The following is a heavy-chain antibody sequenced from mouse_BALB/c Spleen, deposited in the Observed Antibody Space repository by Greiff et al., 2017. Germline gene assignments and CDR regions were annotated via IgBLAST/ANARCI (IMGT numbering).Heavy chain of an antibody. V-gene: IGHV1-7*01. J-gene: IGHJ2*01. D-gene: IGHD1-2*01. CDR3: ARGALRLRRGYFDY. Sequence: QVQLQQSGAELAKPGASVKMSCKASGYTFTSYWMHWVKQRPGQGLEWIGYINPSTGYTEYNQKFKDKATLTADKSSSTAYMQLSSLTSEDSAVYYCARGALRLRRGYFDYWGQGTTLTVSS. CDR1: GYTFTSYW. CDR2: INPSTGYT.